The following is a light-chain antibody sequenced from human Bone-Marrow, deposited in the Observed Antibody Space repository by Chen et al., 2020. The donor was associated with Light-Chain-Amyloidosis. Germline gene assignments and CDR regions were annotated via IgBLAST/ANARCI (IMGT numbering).Light chain of an antibody. CDR1: SGDVGGYDV. CDR3: CSTAGRSTLV. CDR2: DVS. V-gene: IGLV2-11*02. J-gene: IGLJ2*01. Sequence: QPALTQPRSVSGSPGQSVTIPCTGTSGDVGGYDVVSWYQQYPVKAPKLIIYDVSKRPSGVPDRFSGSKSGNTASLTISGLQAADEADYYCCSTAGRSTLVFGGGTTLTVL.